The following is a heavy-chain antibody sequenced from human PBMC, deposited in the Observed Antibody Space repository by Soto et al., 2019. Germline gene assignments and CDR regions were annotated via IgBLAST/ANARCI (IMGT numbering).Heavy chain of an antibody. J-gene: IGHJ4*02. D-gene: IGHD1-26*01. CDR1: GGSISVYY. V-gene: IGHV4-59*01. CDR2: IYDSGSP. CDR3: ARGVGSSPPRY. Sequence: PSETLSLTCTISGGSISVYYWSWIRQPPGQALEWIGYIYDSGSPYYNPSLRSRVIISADTSKNQISLKLTSATAAEPAVYYCARGVGSSPPRYWGRGTLVTVSS.